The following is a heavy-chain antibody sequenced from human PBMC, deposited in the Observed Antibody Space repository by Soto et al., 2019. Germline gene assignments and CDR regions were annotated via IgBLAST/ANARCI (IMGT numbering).Heavy chain of an antibody. J-gene: IGHJ5*02. D-gene: IGHD6-6*01. CDR3: ARDQEYSTSGLYWFDL. V-gene: IGHV1-18*04. CDR2: ISAYNDDT. CDR1: GYTFTSYG. Sequence: VQLVQSGAEVKKPGASVKVSCKASGYTFTSYGITWVRQAPGQGLEWMGWISAYNDDTNYAPRLQGRVTMTTDTSTSTVYMELKSLKSDDTAVYYCARDQEYSTSGLYWFDLWGQGTLVTVSS.